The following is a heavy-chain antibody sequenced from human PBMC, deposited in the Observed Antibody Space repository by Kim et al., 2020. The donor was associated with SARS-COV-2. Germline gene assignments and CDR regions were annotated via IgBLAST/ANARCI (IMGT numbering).Heavy chain of an antibody. CDR3: ARDGDLYSSGKDAFDI. Sequence: GGSLRLSCAASGFTFSSYWMTWVRQAPGKGLEWVANIKQDGNQKYYVDSVKGRFTISRDNAKNSLYLQMNSLRAEDTAVYYCARDGDLYSSGKDAFDIWGQGTMGTVS. CDR2: IKQDGNQK. CDR1: GFTFSSYW. J-gene: IGHJ3*02. D-gene: IGHD6-19*01. V-gene: IGHV3-7*01.